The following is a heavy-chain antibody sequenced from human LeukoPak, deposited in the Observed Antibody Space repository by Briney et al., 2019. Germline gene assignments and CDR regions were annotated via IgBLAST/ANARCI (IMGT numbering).Heavy chain of an antibody. D-gene: IGHD3-16*01. CDR1: GYTFTSYA. J-gene: IGHJ5*02. CDR3: ARDFGLLWGLGFDP. CDR2: INTNTGNP. V-gene: IGHV7-4-1*02. Sequence: ASVKVSCKASGYTFTSYAMNWVRQAPGQGLEWMGWINTNTGNPTYAQGFTGRFVFSSDTSVSTAYLQISSLKAEDTAVYYCARDFGLLWGLGFDPWGQGTLVTVSS.